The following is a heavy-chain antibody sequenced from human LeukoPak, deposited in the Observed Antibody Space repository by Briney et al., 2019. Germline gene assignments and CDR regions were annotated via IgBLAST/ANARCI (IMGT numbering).Heavy chain of an antibody. CDR2: IYYSGST. D-gene: IGHD5-12*01. Sequence: SETLSLTCTVSGGSISSYYWSWIRQPPGKGVEWIGYIYYSGSTNYNPSLKSRVTISVDTSKNQFSLKLSSVTAADTAVYYCARNSGYARGVGYYLDYWGQGTLVTVSS. CDR1: GGSISSYY. V-gene: IGHV4-59*01. CDR3: ARNSGYARGVGYYLDY. J-gene: IGHJ4*02.